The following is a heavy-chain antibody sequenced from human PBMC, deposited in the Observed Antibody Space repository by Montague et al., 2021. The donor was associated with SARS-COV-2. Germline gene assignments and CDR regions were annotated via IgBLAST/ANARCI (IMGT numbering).Heavy chain of an antibody. D-gene: IGHD6-13*01. CDR2: TDWDDDK. CDR3: ARIPNDSWYVSYFYY. J-gene: IGHJ4*02. CDR1: GLPLSTSGLC. Sequence: PALVKPTQTLTLTCTLSGLPLSTSGLCVGWIRQPPGKALEWLALTDWDDDKYYSPSLKTRLSISKDTSKNQVVLTMANMEPVDTATYYCARIPNDSWYVSYFYYWGQGILVTVSS. V-gene: IGHV2-70*01.